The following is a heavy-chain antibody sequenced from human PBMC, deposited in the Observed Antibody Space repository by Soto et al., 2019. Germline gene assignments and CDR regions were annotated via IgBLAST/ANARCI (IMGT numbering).Heavy chain of an antibody. CDR3: ARDGLYCSGGSCYSDY. V-gene: IGHV1-18*04. CDR1: GYTFTGYY. D-gene: IGHD2-15*01. J-gene: IGHJ4*02. CDR2: INPNNGNT. Sequence: SVKVSFKASGYTFTGYYLHWVRQSPGQGLEWMGWINPNNGNTNYAQKLQGRVTMTTDTSTSTAYMELRSLRSDDTAVYYCARDGLYCSGGSCYSDYWGQGTLVTVSS.